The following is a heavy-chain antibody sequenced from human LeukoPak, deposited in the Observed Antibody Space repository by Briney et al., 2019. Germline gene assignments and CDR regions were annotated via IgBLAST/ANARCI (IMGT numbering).Heavy chain of an antibody. J-gene: IGHJ5*02. Sequence: SETLSLTCTVSGGSISSYYWSWIRQPPGKGLEWIGYIYYSGSTNYNPSLKSRVTISVDTSKNQFSLKLSSVTAADTAVYYCARDRGGLPWFDPWGQGTLVTVSS. D-gene: IGHD3-16*01. CDR3: ARDRGGLPWFDP. CDR1: GGSISSYY. V-gene: IGHV4-59*01. CDR2: IYYSGST.